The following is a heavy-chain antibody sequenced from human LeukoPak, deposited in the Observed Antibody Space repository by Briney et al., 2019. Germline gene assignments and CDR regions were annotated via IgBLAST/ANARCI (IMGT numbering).Heavy chain of an antibody. V-gene: IGHV3-72*01. J-gene: IGHJ5*02. D-gene: IGHD3-16*01. CDR1: GFTFSDHY. CDR3: ARGPRAPGDAWDRFDP. Sequence: PGGSLRLSCAASGFTFSDHYMDWVRQAPGKGLEWVGRIRNKANGYTPQYAASVKGRFTISRDDSKNSLSLEMNSLKTEDTAVYYCARGPRAPGDAWDRFDPWGQGTLVTVSS. CDR2: IRNKANGYTP.